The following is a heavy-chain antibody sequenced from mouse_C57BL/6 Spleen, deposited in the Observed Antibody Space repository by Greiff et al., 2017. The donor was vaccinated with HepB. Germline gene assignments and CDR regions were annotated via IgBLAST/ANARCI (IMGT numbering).Heavy chain of an antibody. CDR2: IDPSDSYT. Sequence: VQLQQPGAELVKPGASVKLSCKASGYTFTSYWMQWVKQRPGQGLEWIGEIDPSDSYTNYNQKFKGKATLTVDTSSSTAYMQLSSLTSEDSAVYYCARSRGSSSYWGQGTTLTVSS. CDR1: GYTFTSYW. J-gene: IGHJ2*01. CDR3: ARSRGSSSY. D-gene: IGHD1-1*01. V-gene: IGHV1-50*01.